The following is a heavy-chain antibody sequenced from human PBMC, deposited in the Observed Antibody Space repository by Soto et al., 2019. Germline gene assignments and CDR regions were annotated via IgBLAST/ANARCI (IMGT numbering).Heavy chain of an antibody. J-gene: IGHJ6*02. CDR2: IGESGTPT. D-gene: IGHD2-2*01. V-gene: IGHV3-23*01. CDR1: GFTFSSYA. Sequence: EVQLLESGGGLVQPGGSLRLSCAASGFTFSSYAMKWVRPAPGKGLEWVSLIGESGTPTYYADSVKGRFTISRDNSGNTLFLEMYSLRAEATAVYYCARYIPGVRYYGMDVWGQGTTVTVSS. CDR3: ARYIPGVRYYGMDV.